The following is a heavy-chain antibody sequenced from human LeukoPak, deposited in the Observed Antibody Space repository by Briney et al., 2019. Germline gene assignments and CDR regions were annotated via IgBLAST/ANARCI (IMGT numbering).Heavy chain of an antibody. V-gene: IGHV1-2*02. J-gene: IGHJ4*02. D-gene: IGHD3-22*01. CDR2: INPNTGDT. Sequence: ASVTVSFKASAHTFTGNYIHGVRQPPGQGLEWMGWINPNTGDTNYAHNFHGRVTMTRDTSISTAQMELNGLRSDDTAIYYCAGTHYSDTAALDYWGQGTLVTVSS. CDR1: AHTFTGNY. CDR3: AGTHYSDTAALDY.